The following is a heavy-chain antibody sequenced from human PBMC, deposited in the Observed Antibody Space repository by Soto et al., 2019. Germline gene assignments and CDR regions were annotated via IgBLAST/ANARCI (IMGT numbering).Heavy chain of an antibody. Sequence: QLQLQESGPGLVKPSETLSLTCSVSGGSISSSSYYWGWIRQPPGKGLEWIGSIYYSGSTYYNPSLTRRAPLSGDTSKTPFSLRLSSVTAADTAVYYCARQYYCTNGVCPNRFDPWGQGTLVTVSS. D-gene: IGHD2-8*01. J-gene: IGHJ5*02. CDR2: IYYSGST. V-gene: IGHV4-39*01. CDR3: ARQYYCTNGVCPNRFDP. CDR1: GGSISSSSYY.